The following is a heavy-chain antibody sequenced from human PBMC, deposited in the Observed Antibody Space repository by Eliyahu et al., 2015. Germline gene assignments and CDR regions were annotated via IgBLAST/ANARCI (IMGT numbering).Heavy chain of an antibody. D-gene: IGHD6-19*01. Sequence: DVQLVESGGGLVQPGGSLRLSCAASGFIFSRYSMNWVRQAPGKGLEWLSFISSDGTTIYYADSVKGRFTVSRDNAGNSLYLQVNSLRNEDTAVYYCTRTTYSSGLLAYWGQGTLVTVAS. CDR1: GFIFSRYS. CDR2: ISSDGTTI. V-gene: IGHV3-48*02. J-gene: IGHJ4*02. CDR3: TRTTYSSGLLAY.